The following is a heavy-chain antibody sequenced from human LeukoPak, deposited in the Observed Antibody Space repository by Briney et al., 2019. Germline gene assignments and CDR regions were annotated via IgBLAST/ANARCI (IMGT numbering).Heavy chain of an antibody. J-gene: IGHJ6*04. V-gene: IGHV3-21*01. CDR3: AELGITMIGGV. D-gene: IGHD3-10*02. CDR2: ISSTSGYI. Sequence: PGGSLRLSCSASGFTFNNYHLHWVRQAPGKGLEWVSSISSTSGYIYYADSVRGRFTISRDNAKNSLYLQMNSLRAEDTAVYYCAELGITMIGGVWGKGTTVTISS. CDR1: GFTFNNYH.